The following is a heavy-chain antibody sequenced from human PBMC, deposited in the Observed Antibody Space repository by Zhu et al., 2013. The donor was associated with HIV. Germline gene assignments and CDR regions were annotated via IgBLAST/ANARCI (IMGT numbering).Heavy chain of an antibody. V-gene: IGHV4-38-2*02. Sequence: VQLQESGPGLVRPSETLSLICNVSDFSITTGYYWGWIRKPPGKGLEWIGAIYHNGNTFYNPSLKSRVTISVDTSENQFSLKLNSVTAADTALYYCAREVGQRLVQNAFDFWGLGTEVTVSP. CDR2: IYHNGNT. CDR3: AREVGQRLVQNAFDF. CDR1: DFSITTGYY. J-gene: IGHJ3*01. D-gene: IGHD6-13*01.